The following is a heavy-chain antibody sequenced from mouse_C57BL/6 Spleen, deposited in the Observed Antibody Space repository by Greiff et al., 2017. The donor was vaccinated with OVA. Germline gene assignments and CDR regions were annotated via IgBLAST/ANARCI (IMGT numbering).Heavy chain of an antibody. CDR1: GYTFTGYW. V-gene: IGHV1-9*01. D-gene: IGHD2-1*01. CDR3: ARGIYYGNYPNYAMDY. J-gene: IGHJ4*01. CDR2: ILPGSGST. Sequence: VQLVESGAELMKPGASVKLSCKATGYTFTGYWIEWVKQRPGHGLEWIGEILPGSGSTNYNEKFKGKATFTADTSSNTAYMQLSSLTTEDSAIYYCARGIYYGNYPNYAMDYWGQGTSVTVSS.